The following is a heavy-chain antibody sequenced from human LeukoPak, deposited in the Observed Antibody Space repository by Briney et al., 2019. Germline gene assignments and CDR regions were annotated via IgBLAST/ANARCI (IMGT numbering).Heavy chain of an antibody. CDR2: ISAYNGNT. J-gene: IGHJ5*02. CDR3: ARVGYCSGGSCYGWFDP. D-gene: IGHD2-15*01. V-gene: IGHV1-18*01. CDR1: GYTFTNFG. Sequence: ASVKVSCKASGYTFTNFGISWVRQAPGQGLEWMGWISAYNGNTNYAQKLQGRVTMTTDTSTSTAYMELRSLRSDDTAVYYCARVGYCSGGSCYGWFDPWGQGTLVTVSS.